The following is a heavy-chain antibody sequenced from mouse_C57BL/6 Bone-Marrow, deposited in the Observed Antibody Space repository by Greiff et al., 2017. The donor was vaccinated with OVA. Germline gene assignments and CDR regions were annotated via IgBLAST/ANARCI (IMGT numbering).Heavy chain of an antibody. J-gene: IGHJ1*03. V-gene: IGHV1-81*01. CDR3: ARYHYYGSSYWYFDV. CDR1: GYTFTSYG. D-gene: IGHD1-1*01. Sequence: QVQLQQSGAELARPGASVKLSCKASGYTFTSYGISWVKQRTGQGLEWIGEIYPRSGNTYYNEKFKGKATLTVDKSSSTAYMELRSLTSEDSAVYFCARYHYYGSSYWYFDVWGTGTTVTVSS. CDR2: IYPRSGNT.